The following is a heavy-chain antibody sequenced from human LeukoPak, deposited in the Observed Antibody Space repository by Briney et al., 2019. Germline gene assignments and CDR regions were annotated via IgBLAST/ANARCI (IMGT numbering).Heavy chain of an antibody. D-gene: IGHD6-13*01. CDR1: KFTFSNYW. J-gene: IGHJ4*02. CDR2: INSDGSST. V-gene: IGHV3-74*03. Sequence: GGSLRLSCAASKFTFSNYWMHWVRQAPGRGLVWVSRINSDGSSTKYADSVKGRFTISRDNAKNTLYLQMNSLRAEDTAIYYCARHVAAAGTGFDYWGQGTLVTVSS. CDR3: ARHVAAAGTGFDY.